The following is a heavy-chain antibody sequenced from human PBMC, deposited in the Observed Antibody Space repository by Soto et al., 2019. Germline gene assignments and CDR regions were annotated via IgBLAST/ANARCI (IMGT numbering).Heavy chain of an antibody. Sequence: SETLSLTCTVSGGSISSGDYYWSWIRQPPGKGLEWIGYIYYSGSTYYNPSLKSRVTISVDTSKNQFSLKLSSVTAADTAVYYCARQPHIVVVPAAIRGSTTATPNYFDYWGQGTLVTVSS. CDR3: ARQPHIVVVPAAIRGSTTATPNYFDY. J-gene: IGHJ4*02. CDR1: GGSISSGDYY. D-gene: IGHD2-2*02. CDR2: IYYSGST. V-gene: IGHV4-30-4*01.